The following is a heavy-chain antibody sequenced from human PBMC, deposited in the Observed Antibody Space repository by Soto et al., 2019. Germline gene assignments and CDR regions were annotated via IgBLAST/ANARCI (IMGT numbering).Heavy chain of an antibody. Sequence: SETLSLTCTVSGDSISSDHYHWTWIRQSQGKGLEWIGYIHNSGSILYNPSLKSRVTISVDTSKNQFSLHLTSVSAADTAVYFCAREDDGGDSLDVWGQGTTGTVSS. J-gene: IGHJ6*02. CDR3: AREDDGGDSLDV. CDR2: IHNSGSI. V-gene: IGHV4-30-4*08. D-gene: IGHD2-21*02. CDR1: GDSISSDHYH.